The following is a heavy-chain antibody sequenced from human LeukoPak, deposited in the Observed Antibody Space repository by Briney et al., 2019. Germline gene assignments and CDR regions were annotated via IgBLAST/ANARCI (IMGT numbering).Heavy chain of an antibody. Sequence: PSETLSLTCAVYGGSFSGYYWSWIRQPPGKGLEWIGEINHSGSTNYNPSLKSRVTISVDTSKNQFSLKLSSVTAADTAVYYCARGKGDPYYYGSGSYFVYWGQGTLVTVSS. CDR1: GGSFSGYY. J-gene: IGHJ4*02. V-gene: IGHV4-34*01. D-gene: IGHD3-10*01. CDR3: ARGKGDPYYYGSGSYFVY. CDR2: INHSGST.